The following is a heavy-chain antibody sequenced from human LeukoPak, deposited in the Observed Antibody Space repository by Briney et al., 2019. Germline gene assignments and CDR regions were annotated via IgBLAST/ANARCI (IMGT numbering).Heavy chain of an antibody. CDR2: TSYRSRWFN. D-gene: IGHD6-6*01. CDR1: GDSVSSNSAA. Sequence: SQTLSLTCAISGDSVSSNSAAWNWVRQSPSRGLEWLGRTSYRSRWFNDYATSVEGRITINPDKSKNQVSLQLNSVTPEDTAVYYCARDTYFYPEYSSSFDLYYYYMDVWGKGTTVTVSS. V-gene: IGHV6-1*01. CDR3: ARDTYFYPEYSSSFDLYYYYMDV. J-gene: IGHJ6*03.